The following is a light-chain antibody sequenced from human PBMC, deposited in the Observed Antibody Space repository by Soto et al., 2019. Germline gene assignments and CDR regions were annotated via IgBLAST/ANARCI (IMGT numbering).Light chain of an antibody. J-gene: IGLJ3*02. V-gene: IGLV6-57*02. CDR3: QSFDGTTLV. CDR2: EDN. Sequence: FMLTQPHSVSESPGKTVIISCTGSGGSIVSKYVQWYQQRPGSAPTTVIYEDNQRLFGVPARFSGSIDSTSNAATLTIAELNTEDEADYYGQSFDGTTLVFGGGTKLTVL. CDR1: GGSIVSKY.